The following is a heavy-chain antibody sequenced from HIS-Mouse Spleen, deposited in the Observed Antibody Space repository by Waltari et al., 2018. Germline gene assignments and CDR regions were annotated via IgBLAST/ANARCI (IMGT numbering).Heavy chain of an antibody. V-gene: IGHV4-34*01. CDR2: INHSGST. CDR3: ARDVVVVAATRHDYYYYGMDV. D-gene: IGHD2-15*01. CDR1: GGSFSGYY. J-gene: IGHJ6*02. Sequence: QVQLQQWGAGLLTPSETLSLTCAVYGGSFSGYYWSWIRQPPGTGLAWIGEINHSGSTNYNPSLKSRVTISVDTSKNQFSLKLSSVTAADTAVYYCARDVVVVAATRHDYYYYGMDVWGQGTTVTVSS.